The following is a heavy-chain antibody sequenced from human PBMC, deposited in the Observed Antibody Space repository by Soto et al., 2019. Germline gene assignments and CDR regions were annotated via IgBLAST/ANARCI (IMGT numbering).Heavy chain of an antibody. V-gene: IGHV3-30*18. J-gene: IGHJ6*02. CDR3: AKNSYYYGSGSPYYYYGMDV. Sequence: GGSRRLSCAASGFTFSSYGMHWVRQAPGKGLEWVAVISYDGSNKYYADSVKGRFTISRDNSKNTLYLQMNSLRAEDTAVYYCAKNSYYYGSGSPYYYYGMDVWGQGTTVTVSS. D-gene: IGHD3-10*01. CDR2: ISYDGSNK. CDR1: GFTFSSYG.